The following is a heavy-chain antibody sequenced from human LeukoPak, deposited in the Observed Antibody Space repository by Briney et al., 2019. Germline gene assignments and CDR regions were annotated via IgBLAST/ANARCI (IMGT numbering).Heavy chain of an antibody. CDR3: ARVRRDYYDSSGPGDY. Sequence: PGGSLRLSCAASGFTFSDYYMSWIRQAPGKGLEWVSYISSSGSTIYYADSVKGRFTISRDNAKNSLYLQMNSLRAEDTAVYYCARVRRDYYDSSGPGDYWGQGTLVTVSS. V-gene: IGHV3-11*01. D-gene: IGHD3-22*01. J-gene: IGHJ4*02. CDR2: ISSSGSTI. CDR1: GFTFSDYY.